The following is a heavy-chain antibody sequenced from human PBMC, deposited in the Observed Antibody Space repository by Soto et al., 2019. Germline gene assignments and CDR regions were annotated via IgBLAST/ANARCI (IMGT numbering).Heavy chain of an antibody. CDR3: ARGVGSGSYYNQYNWFDP. D-gene: IGHD3-10*01. CDR1: GYTFTNYG. J-gene: IGHJ5*02. CDR2: INVYNGNT. V-gene: IGHV1-18*01. Sequence: ASVKVSCKASGYTFTNYGIRWVRQAPGQGLEWMGWINVYNGNTKYAQKVQGRVTMTTDTSTSTAYMELRSLRSDDTAVYYCARGVGSGSYYNQYNWFDPWGQGTLVTVS.